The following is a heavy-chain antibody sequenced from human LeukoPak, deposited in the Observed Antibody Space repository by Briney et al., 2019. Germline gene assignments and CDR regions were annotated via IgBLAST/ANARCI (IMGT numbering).Heavy chain of an antibody. CDR3: ARRGMTAVTTRSFDY. D-gene: IGHD4-17*01. J-gene: IGHJ4*02. CDR1: GDSISRNTYY. Sequence: SETLSLTCTVSGDSISRNTYYWDWIRQPPGKGLEWIGTIYYSGSTYYNPSLKSRVTISVDTSNNQFSLNLSSVTAADTAVYYCARRGMTAVTTRSFDYWGQGTLVTVSS. V-gene: IGHV4-39*01. CDR2: IYYSGST.